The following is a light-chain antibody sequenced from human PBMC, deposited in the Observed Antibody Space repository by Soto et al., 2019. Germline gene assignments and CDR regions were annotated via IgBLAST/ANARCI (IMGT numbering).Light chain of an antibody. J-gene: IGLJ2*01. CDR2: GNS. V-gene: IGLV1-40*01. CDR3: QSYDSSREGVV. CDR1: SSNIGAGYD. Sequence: QSVLTQPPSVSGAPGQRVTISCTGSSSNIGAGYDVHWYQQLPGTAPKLLIYGNSNRPSGVPDRFSGSKSGTSASLAITGLQAEDEADYYYQSYDSSREGVVFGGGTKVTVL.